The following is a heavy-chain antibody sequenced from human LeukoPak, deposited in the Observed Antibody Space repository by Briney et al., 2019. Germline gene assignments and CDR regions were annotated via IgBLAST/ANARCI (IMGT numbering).Heavy chain of an antibody. J-gene: IGHJ6*02. CDR2: IIAYNGNT. V-gene: IGHV1-18*01. CDR1: GYTFTSYG. D-gene: IGHD3-22*01. Sequence: ASVKVSCKASGYTFTSYGISWVRQAPGQGLEWMGWIIAYNGNTNYAQKLQGRVTMTTDTSTSTAYMELRSLRSDDTAVYYCARDEPNYYDSSGRAPYYYYGMDVWGQGTTVTVSS. CDR3: ARDEPNYYDSSGRAPYYYYGMDV.